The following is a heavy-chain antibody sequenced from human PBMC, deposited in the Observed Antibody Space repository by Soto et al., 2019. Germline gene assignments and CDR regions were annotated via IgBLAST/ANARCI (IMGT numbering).Heavy chain of an antibody. CDR3: ARVPTAYDILTGYWSEYGMDV. CDR2: MNPNSGNT. D-gene: IGHD3-9*01. CDR1: GYTFTSYD. V-gene: IGHV1-8*01. J-gene: IGHJ6*02. Sequence: ASVKVSCKASGYTFTSYDINWVLQATGQGLEWMGWMNPNSGNTGYAQKFQGRVTMTRNTSISTAYMELSSLRSEDTAVYYCARVPTAYDILTGYWSEYGMDVWGQGTTVTVSS.